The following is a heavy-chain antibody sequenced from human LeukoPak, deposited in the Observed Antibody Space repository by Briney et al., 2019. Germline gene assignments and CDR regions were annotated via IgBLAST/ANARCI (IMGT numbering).Heavy chain of an antibody. V-gene: IGHV3-48*01. CDR1: GFTLKSYS. D-gene: IGHD4-17*01. Sequence: PGGSLRLSCAASGFTLKSYSMNWVRQAPGKGLEWVSYISSSSSTIYYADSVKGRFTISRDNAKNSLFLQMNSLRAENTAVYYCARGSVTTYYYYDRDVWGKGTTVTISS. CDR2: ISSSSSTI. CDR3: ARGSVTTYYYYDRDV. J-gene: IGHJ6*03.